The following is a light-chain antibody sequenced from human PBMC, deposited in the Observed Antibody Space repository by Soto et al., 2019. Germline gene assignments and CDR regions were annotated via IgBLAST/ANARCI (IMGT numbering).Light chain of an antibody. J-gene: IGKJ1*01. Sequence: ENVLTQSPGTLSLSPGERATLSCRASQTVSSNYLAWYQQKPGQAPRLLIYGASSRATGIPDRFSGSGSGTHFTLTISRLEPEDFAVYYCQQYGSSPWTFGQGTKVEIK. CDR1: QTVSSNY. CDR2: GAS. CDR3: QQYGSSPWT. V-gene: IGKV3-20*01.